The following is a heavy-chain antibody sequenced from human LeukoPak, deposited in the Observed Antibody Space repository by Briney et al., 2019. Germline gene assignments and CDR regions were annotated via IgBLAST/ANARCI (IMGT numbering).Heavy chain of an antibody. Sequence: GGSLRLSCAASGFTFSSYAMSWVRQAPGKGLEWVSAISGSGGSTYYADSVKGRFTISRDNSKNTLYLQMNSLRAEDTAVYDCAKGRENYYDSSDNFDYWGQGTLVTVSS. CDR3: AKGRENYYDSSDNFDY. D-gene: IGHD3-22*01. CDR1: GFTFSSYA. V-gene: IGHV3-23*01. J-gene: IGHJ4*02. CDR2: ISGSGGST.